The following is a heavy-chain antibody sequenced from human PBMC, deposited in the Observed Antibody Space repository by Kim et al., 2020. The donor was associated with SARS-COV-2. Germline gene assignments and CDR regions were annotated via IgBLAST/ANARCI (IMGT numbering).Heavy chain of an antibody. D-gene: IGHD3-22*01. V-gene: IGHV3-33*01. CDR2: IWYDGSNK. J-gene: IGHJ6*02. CDR3: ATLPTRIYYDSSGSPTGTGGYYYGMDV. Sequence: GGSLRLSCAASGFTFSSYGMHWVRQAPGKGLEWVAVIWYDGSNKYYADSVKGRFTISRDNSKNTLYLQMNSLRAEDTAVYYCATLPTRIYYDSSGSPTGTGGYYYGMDVWGQGTTVTVSS. CDR1: GFTFSSYG.